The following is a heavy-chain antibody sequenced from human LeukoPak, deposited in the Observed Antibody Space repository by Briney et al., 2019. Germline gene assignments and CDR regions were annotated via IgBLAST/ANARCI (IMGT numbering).Heavy chain of an antibody. D-gene: IGHD3-3*01. CDR2: INPSGGST. J-gene: IGHJ5*02. CDR1: GYTFTSDY. CDR3: ARDTRPPYYDFWSGYYTGGGYNWFDP. V-gene: IGHV1-46*01. Sequence: GASVKVSCKASGYTFTSDYMHWVRQAPGQGLEWMGIINPSGGSTSYAQKFQGRVTMTRDTSTSTVYMELSSLRSEDTAVYYCARDTRPPYYDFWSGYYTGGGYNWFDPWGQGTLVTVSS.